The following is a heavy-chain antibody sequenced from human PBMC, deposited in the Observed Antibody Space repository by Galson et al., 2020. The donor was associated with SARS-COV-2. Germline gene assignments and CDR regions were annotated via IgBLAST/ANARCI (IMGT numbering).Heavy chain of an antibody. CDR3: ARELLWLRVFDY. Sequence: GGSLRLSCAASGFTFSSYGMHWVRQAPGKGLEWVAVIWYDGSNKYYADSVKGRFTISRDNSKNTLYLQMNSLRAEDTAVYYCARELLWLRVFDYWGQGTLVTVSS. J-gene: IGHJ4*02. CDR2: IWYDGSNK. V-gene: IGHV3-33*01. CDR1: GFTFSSYG. D-gene: IGHD5-12*01.